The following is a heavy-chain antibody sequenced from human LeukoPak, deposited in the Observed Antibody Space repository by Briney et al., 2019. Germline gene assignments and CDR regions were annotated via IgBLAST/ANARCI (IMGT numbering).Heavy chain of an antibody. J-gene: IGHJ4*02. CDR3: ARDQGYSGGPRSPFDY. D-gene: IGHD6-19*01. Sequence: YYSGSPYYNPSLKSRVTISVDTSKTQFSLKLSSVTAADTAVYYCARDQGYSGGPRSPFDYWGQGTLVTVSS. V-gene: IGHV4-39*02. CDR2: YYSGSP.